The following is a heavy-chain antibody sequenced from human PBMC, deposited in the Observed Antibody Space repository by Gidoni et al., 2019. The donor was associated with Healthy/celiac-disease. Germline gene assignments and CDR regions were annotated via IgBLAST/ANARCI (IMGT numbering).Heavy chain of an antibody. V-gene: IGHV4-39*01. CDR2: IYYSGST. CDR1: GGSISSSSYY. Sequence: QLQLQESGPGLVKPSETLSLTCTVSGGSISSSSYYWGWIRQPQGKGLEWIGSIYYSGSTYYNPSLKSRVTISVDTSKNQFSLKLSSVTAADTAVYYCARGSSNSGWFDPWGQGTLVTVSS. CDR3: ARGSSNSGWFDP. D-gene: IGHD4-4*01. J-gene: IGHJ5*02.